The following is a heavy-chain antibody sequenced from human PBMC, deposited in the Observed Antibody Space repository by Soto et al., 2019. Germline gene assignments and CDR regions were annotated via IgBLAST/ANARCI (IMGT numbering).Heavy chain of an antibody. CDR2: MSGSGSYI. D-gene: IGHD2-8*02. V-gene: IGHV3-21*01. CDR3: AREREYSLVGEYYYYGMDV. Sequence: GGSLRLSCAASGFTFSSYSINWVRQAPGKGLEWVSSMSGSGSYIYLADSVKGRFTISRDNAKKSVYLQMNSLRAEDTAVYFCAREREYSLVGEYYYYGMDVWGQGTTVTVSS. CDR1: GFTFSSYS. J-gene: IGHJ6*02.